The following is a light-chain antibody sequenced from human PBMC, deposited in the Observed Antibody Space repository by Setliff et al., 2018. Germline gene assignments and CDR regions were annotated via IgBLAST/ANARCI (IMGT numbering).Light chain of an antibody. CDR1: SSDVGSYDF. V-gene: IGLV2-14*03. J-gene: IGLJ1*01. CDR3: SAYTSSSTYV. CDR2: DVS. Sequence: QPVLTQPASVSGSPGQSITISCSGTSSDVGSYDFVSWYQQHPGKVPKLIIHDVSNRPSGVSNRFSGAKAGNTASLTISGLQAEDEADYYCSAYTSSSTYVFGTGTKVTVL.